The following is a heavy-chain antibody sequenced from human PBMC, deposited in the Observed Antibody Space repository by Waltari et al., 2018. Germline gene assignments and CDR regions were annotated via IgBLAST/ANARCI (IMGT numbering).Heavy chain of an antibody. CDR2: IYSGGST. Sequence: EVQLVESGGGLIQPGGSLRLSCAASGFTINTNYMCWVRQAPGKALEWVSIIYSGGSTYYVDSVKGRFTISRDISKNILYLQMNSLRAEDTAVYYCARDWDNSGCLDYWGQGTLVTVSS. CDR1: GFTINTNY. J-gene: IGHJ4*02. D-gene: IGHD6-19*01. V-gene: IGHV3-53*01. CDR3: ARDWDNSGCLDY.